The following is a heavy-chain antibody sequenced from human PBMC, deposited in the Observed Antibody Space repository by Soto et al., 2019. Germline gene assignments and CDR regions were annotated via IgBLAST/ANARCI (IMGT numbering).Heavy chain of an antibody. V-gene: IGHV1-8*01. CDR1: GYTFNRHD. CDR3: AREGIYGSSQDTTFDI. Sequence: QVQLVQSGAEVKKSGASVRISCRASGYTFNRHDINWMRQATGQGPEWIGWMNPNSGNTGYAQKFQGRVTMTRDSSITTAYMDLSSLTSDDMAIYYCAREGIYGSSQDTTFDIWGQGTMVTVSS. D-gene: IGHD3-3*02. J-gene: IGHJ3*02. CDR2: MNPNSGNT.